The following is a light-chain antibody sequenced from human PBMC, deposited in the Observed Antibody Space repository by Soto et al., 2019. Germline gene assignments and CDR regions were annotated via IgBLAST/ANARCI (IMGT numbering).Light chain of an antibody. CDR2: EVS. CDR3: SSYISSSTFVV. J-gene: IGLJ2*01. CDR1: SRDVGGYNY. V-gene: IGLV2-14*01. Sequence: QSALTQPASVSGSPGQSITISCTGTSRDVGGYNYVSWHQQHPGKAPKVIITEVSNRPSGVSNRFSGSKSGNTASLTISGLQAEDEADYYCSSYISSSTFVVFGGRTQLTVL.